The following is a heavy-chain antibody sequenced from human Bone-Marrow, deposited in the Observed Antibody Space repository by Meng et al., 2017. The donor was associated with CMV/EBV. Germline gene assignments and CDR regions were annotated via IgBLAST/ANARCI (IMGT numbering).Heavy chain of an antibody. V-gene: IGHV3-23*01. J-gene: IGHJ3*02. D-gene: IGHD5-12*01. CDR2: IGDSGGST. Sequence: GGSLRLSCVASGFTFSSYAMSWVRQAPGKGLEWVSAIGDSGGSTYYADSVKGRFTISRDNSKNTLSLQMKSLRAEDTAVYYCAKEGDFMATISAFDIWGQGTMVTVSS. CDR3: AKEGDFMATISAFDI. CDR1: GFTFSSYA.